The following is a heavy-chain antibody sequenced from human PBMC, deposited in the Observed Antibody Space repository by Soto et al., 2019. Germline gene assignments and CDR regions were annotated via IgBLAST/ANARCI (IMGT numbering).Heavy chain of an antibody. CDR2: ISGSPSST. CDR3: AKDRNYPRDQFHN. J-gene: IGHJ4*02. CDR1: GFTFSTYA. D-gene: IGHD1-7*01. V-gene: IGHV3-23*01. Sequence: PGGSLRLSCAASGFTFSTYAMSWVRQTPGKGLEWVSAISGSPSSTYYADSVKGRFTISRDNSKNTVFLHMDSLTAEDTAVYYCAKDRNYPRDQFHNWGQGTLVTVSS.